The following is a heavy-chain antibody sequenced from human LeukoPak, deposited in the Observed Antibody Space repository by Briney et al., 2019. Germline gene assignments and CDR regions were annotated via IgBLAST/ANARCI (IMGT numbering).Heavy chain of an antibody. Sequence: GGSLRLSCAASGFTFSSYAMHWVRQAPGKGLEWVAVISYDGSNKYYADSVKSRFTISRDNSKNTLYLQMNSLRAEDTAVYYCARDERDPSGDSRPERYNWFDPWGQGTLVTVSS. CDR3: ARDERDPSGDSRPERYNWFDP. CDR2: ISYDGSNK. D-gene: IGHD6-13*01. V-gene: IGHV3-30*01. J-gene: IGHJ5*02. CDR1: GFTFSSYA.